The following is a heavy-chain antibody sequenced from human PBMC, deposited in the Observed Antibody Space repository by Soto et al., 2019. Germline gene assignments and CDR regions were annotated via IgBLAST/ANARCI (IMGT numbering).Heavy chain of an antibody. V-gene: IGHV3-23*01. D-gene: IGHD2-8*01. CDR2: ISGSGTTT. CDR1: GFTSTNYV. CDR3: AKDRVGGVPDAFDI. J-gene: IGHJ3*02. Sequence: GGSLRLSCAASGFTSTNYVMNWVRQAPGKGLEWVSSISGSGTTTFYADSVKGRFIISRDNSKNTLYLQMNSLRAEDTALYYCAKDRVGGVPDAFDIWGQGTMVTVSS.